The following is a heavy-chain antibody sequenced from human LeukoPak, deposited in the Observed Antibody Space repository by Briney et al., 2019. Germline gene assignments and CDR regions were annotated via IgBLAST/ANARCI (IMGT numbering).Heavy chain of an antibody. CDR3: ARASIAAAGPIFDY. V-gene: IGHV4-31*03. J-gene: IGHJ4*02. CDR1: GGSISSGNYY. CDR2: IHHSGST. Sequence: SETLSLTCTVSGGSISSGNYYWSWIRQHPGKGLEWIGYIHHSGSTYYNPSLKSRVIISVDTSKYQFSLKLNSVTAADTAVYYCARASIAAAGPIFDYWGQGTLVTVSS. D-gene: IGHD6-13*01.